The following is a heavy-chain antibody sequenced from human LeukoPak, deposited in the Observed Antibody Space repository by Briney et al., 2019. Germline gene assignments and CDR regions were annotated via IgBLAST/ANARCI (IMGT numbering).Heavy chain of an antibody. CDR3: ASANSSSWPPEYDY. J-gene: IGHJ4*02. CDR2: IYSGGST. D-gene: IGHD6-13*01. Sequence: GGSLRLSCAASGFTVSSNYMSWVRQAPGKGLEWVSVIYSGGSTYYADSVKGRFTISRDNSKNTLYLQMNSLRAEDTAVYYCASANSSSWPPEYDYWGQGTMV. CDR1: GFTVSSNY. V-gene: IGHV3-53*01.